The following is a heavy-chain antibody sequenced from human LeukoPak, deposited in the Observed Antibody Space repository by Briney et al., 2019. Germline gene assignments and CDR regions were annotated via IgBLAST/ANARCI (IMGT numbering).Heavy chain of an antibody. CDR1: DGSIGGYY. V-gene: IGHV4-59*12. Sequence: SETLSLTCTVSDGSIGGYYWSWIRQPPGKGLEWIGYIRYSGSTNYNPSLKSRVSISVDTSRNQFSLKLSSVTAADTAVYYCASPGRGYSYGSRDYWGQGTLVTVSS. CDR2: IRYSGST. D-gene: IGHD5-18*01. J-gene: IGHJ4*02. CDR3: ASPGRGYSYGSRDY.